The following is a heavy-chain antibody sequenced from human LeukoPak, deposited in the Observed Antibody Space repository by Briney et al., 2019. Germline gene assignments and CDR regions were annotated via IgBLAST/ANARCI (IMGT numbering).Heavy chain of an antibody. CDR2: IYYSGST. CDR3: ARDAGYCSGGSCYEALDY. V-gene: IGHV4-39*07. Sequence: SETLSLTCTVSGGSISSSSYYWGWIRQPPGKGLEWIGSIYYSGSTYYNPSLKSRVTISVDTSKNQFSLKLSSVTAADTAVYYCARDAGYCSGGSCYEALDYWGQGTLVTVSS. J-gene: IGHJ4*02. D-gene: IGHD2-15*01. CDR1: GGSISSSSYY.